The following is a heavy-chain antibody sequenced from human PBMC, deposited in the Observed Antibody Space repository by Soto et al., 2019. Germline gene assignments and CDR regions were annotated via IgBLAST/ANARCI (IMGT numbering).Heavy chain of an antibody. J-gene: IGHJ6*03. D-gene: IGHD4-17*01. CDR3: AGVAEMGTVTKGYYYYMDV. Sequence: QVQLVQSGAEVKKPGSSVKVSCKASGDTFSNHTISWVRQAPGQGLEWMGRIIPMLGVANYAQKFQGRVTSTADKSTSTAYMELSSLRSADTAVYYCAGVAEMGTVTKGYYYYMDVWGKGTTVTVSS. CDR1: GDTFSNHT. V-gene: IGHV1-69*04. CDR2: IIPMLGVA.